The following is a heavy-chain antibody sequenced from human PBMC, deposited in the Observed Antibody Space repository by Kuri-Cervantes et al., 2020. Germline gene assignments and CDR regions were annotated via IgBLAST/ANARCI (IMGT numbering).Heavy chain of an antibody. Sequence: GGSLRLSCAASGFTVSSNYISWVRQAPGKGLEWVSVIYSGGSTYYADSVKGRFTISRDNSKNTLYLQMNSLRAEDTAVYYCARAGRNMVRGVRFTFDYWGQGNRVNVSS. J-gene: IGHJ4*02. CDR2: IYSGGST. CDR1: GFTVSSNY. D-gene: IGHD3-10*01. V-gene: IGHV3-66*01. CDR3: ARAGRNMVRGVRFTFDY.